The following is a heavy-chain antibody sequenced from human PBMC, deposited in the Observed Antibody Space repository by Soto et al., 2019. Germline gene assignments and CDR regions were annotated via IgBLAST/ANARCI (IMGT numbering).Heavy chain of an antibody. CDR3: ARGVTTDY. Sequence: EVQLVESGGGLVQPGGSLRLSCAVSGFTFSNYWMTWVRQAPGKGLEWVANIKQDGSEKFYVDSVKGRFTISRDNVKNSLSLQMNSLRAEDTAVYYCARGVTTDYWVQGVLVTVSS. D-gene: IGHD4-17*01. CDR1: GFTFSNYW. J-gene: IGHJ4*02. V-gene: IGHV3-7*01. CDR2: IKQDGSEK.